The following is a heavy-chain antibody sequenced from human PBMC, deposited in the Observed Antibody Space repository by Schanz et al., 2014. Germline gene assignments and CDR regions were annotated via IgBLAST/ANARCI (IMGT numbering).Heavy chain of an antibody. V-gene: IGHV1-2*04. J-gene: IGHJ4*02. D-gene: IGHD3-22*01. CDR3: AGAFDSSGYYFDY. CDR2: INPNSGTT. CDR1: GYTFTGYY. Sequence: QVQLVQSGAEMKKPGASVKVSCKASGYTFTGYYMHWVRQAPGQGLEWMGWINPNSGTTNYAQKFQGWVTMTRDTSISTAYMEVSRLKSDDTAVYYCAGAFDSSGYYFDYWGQGTLVTVSS.